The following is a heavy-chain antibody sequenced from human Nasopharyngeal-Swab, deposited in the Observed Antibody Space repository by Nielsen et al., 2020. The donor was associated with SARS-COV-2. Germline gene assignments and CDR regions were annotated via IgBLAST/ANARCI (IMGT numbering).Heavy chain of an antibody. Sequence: SLKISCAASGFSFDDYAMHWVRQVPGKGPEWVSTINWNSGHIDYADSVKGRFTVTRDNAKNSLYLQMNSLRAEDTALYYCAKGLLFAGVVSYNRHYSYAMHVWGRGTTVTVSS. CDR1: GFSFDDYA. CDR2: INWNSGHI. CDR3: AKGLLFAGVVSYNRHYSYAMHV. J-gene: IGHJ6*02. D-gene: IGHD3-3*01. V-gene: IGHV3-9*01.